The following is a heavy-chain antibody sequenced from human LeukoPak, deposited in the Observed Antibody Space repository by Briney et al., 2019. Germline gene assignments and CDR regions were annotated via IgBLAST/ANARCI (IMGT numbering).Heavy chain of an antibody. CDR2: ISSSSSYI. D-gene: IGHD6-19*01. Sequence: GGSLRLSCAASGFTFSSYSMNWVRQAPGKGLEWVSSISSSSSYIYYADSVKGRFTISRDNAKNSLYLQMNSLRAEDTAVYYCARRAVAGFIYYYYGMDVWGQGTTVTVSS. V-gene: IGHV3-21*01. J-gene: IGHJ6*02. CDR3: ARRAVAGFIYYYYGMDV. CDR1: GFTFSSYS.